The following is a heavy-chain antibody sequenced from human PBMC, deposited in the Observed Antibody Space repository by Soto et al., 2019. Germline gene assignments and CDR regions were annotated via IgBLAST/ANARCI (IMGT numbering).Heavy chain of an antibody. CDR1: GYTLTDLS. CDR2: FDPEDGET. CDR3: ATGHDYSNYYYYYGMDV. J-gene: IGHJ6*02. D-gene: IGHD4-4*01. V-gene: IGHV1-24*01. Sequence: GASVKVSCKVSGYTLTDLSMHWVRQAPGKGLEWMGGFDPEDGETIYAQKFQGRVTMTEDTSTDTAYMELSSLRSEDTAVYYCATGHDYSNYYYYYGMDVWGQGTTVTVSS.